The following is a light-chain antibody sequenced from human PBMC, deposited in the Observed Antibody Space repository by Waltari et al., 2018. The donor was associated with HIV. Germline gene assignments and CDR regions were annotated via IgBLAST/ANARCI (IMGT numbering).Light chain of an antibody. Sequence: EIVLTHSPATLSLSPGHTATLSCRASQSISSYLAWYQQKPGQAPRLLIYDASHRATGIPARFSGSGSGTDFTLTIGPLEPEDFAVYYCQQRDKWPPSYTFGQGTRVEI. J-gene: IGKJ2*01. V-gene: IGKV3-11*01. CDR1: QSISSY. CDR3: QQRDKWPPSYT. CDR2: DAS.